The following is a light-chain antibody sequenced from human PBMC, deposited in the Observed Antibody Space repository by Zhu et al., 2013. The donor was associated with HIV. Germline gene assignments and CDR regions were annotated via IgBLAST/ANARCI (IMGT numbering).Light chain of an antibody. CDR1: SSDIGAYMY. V-gene: IGLV2-11*01. CDR2: DVN. Sequence: QSALTQPPSVSGSPGQSVTISCTGSSSDIGAYMYVSWYQQHPGKAPKLVISDVNKRPSGVPNRFSGSKSGDTASLTISGLQAEDEADYYCSSYTSKSTLALFGGGTRLTVL. CDR3: SSYTSKSTLAL. J-gene: IGLJ3*02.